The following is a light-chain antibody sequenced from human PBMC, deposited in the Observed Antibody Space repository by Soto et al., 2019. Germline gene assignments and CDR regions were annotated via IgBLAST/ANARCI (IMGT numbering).Light chain of an antibody. V-gene: IGLV2-11*01. J-gene: IGLJ1*01. CDR1: SSDVGGLHS. Sequence: QSVLTQPRSVSGSPGQSVTISCTGPSSDVGGLHSVSWYQQRPGTAPKLMIFDVTKRPSGVPDRFSGSKSDNTASLTISGLHPEDEAAYYCCSYAGRHVFVLGIGTKVTVL. CDR2: DVT. CDR3: CSYAGRHVFV.